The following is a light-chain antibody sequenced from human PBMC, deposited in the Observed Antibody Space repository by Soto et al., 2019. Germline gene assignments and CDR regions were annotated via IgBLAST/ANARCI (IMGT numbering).Light chain of an antibody. V-gene: IGKV1-39*01. CDR2: AAS. Sequence: DIQMTQSPSSLSASVGDRVTITCRASQSISSHLNWYQQKAGKAPKLLIYAASSLQSGVPSRFSGSGSGTEFTLTISSLQPEDFATYYCQQSYSTPRTFGGGTKVEIK. J-gene: IGKJ4*01. CDR1: QSISSH. CDR3: QQSYSTPRT.